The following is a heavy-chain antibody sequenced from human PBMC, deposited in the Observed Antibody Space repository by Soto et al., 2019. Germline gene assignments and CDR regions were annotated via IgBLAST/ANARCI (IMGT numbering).Heavy chain of an antibody. CDR2: FGGRGYSP. CDR3: VTRAXXXXXXXYY. V-gene: IGHV3-23*01. D-gene: IGHD3-9*01. J-gene: IGHJ6*01. CDR1: GFTFQTYD. Sequence: EVQLLESGGNLVQPGGSLRLSCSASGFTFQTYDMTWVRQAPGKGLEWVSTFGGRGYSPSYAEAVKGRFILSRDNXXXXLHLQMXXXXXXXXXXYFCVTRAXXXXXXXYY.